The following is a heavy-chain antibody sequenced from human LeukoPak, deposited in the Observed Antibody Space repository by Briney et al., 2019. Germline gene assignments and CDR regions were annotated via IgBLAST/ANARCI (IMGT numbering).Heavy chain of an antibody. V-gene: IGHV4-38-2*02. CDR2: IYYSGST. Sequence: SETLSLTCTVSGYSISNGYYWGWMRQPPGKGLEWIGYIYYSGSTNYNPSLKSRVTISVDTSKNQFSLKLSSVTAADTAVYYCARGLHIVVVTGGFDAFDIWGQGTMVTVSS. CDR1: GYSISNGYY. CDR3: ARGLHIVVVTGGFDAFDI. D-gene: IGHD2-21*02. J-gene: IGHJ3*02.